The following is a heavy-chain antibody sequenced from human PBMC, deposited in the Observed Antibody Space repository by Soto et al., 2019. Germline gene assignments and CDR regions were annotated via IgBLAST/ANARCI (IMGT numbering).Heavy chain of an antibody. CDR3: ARDNYYDSSGYYWGEYFQH. J-gene: IGHJ1*01. CDR1: GSTFSSYA. V-gene: IGHV3-30-3*01. Sequence: QVQLVESGGGVVQPGRSLRLSCAASGSTFSSYAMHWVRQAPGKGLEWVAVISYDGSNKYYADSVKGRFTISRDNSKNTLYLQMNSLRAEDTAVYYCARDNYYDSSGYYWGEYFQHWGQGTLVTVSS. CDR2: ISYDGSNK. D-gene: IGHD3-22*01.